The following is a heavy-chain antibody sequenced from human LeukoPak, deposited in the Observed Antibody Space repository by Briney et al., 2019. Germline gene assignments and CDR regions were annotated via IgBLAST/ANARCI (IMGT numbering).Heavy chain of an antibody. D-gene: IGHD4-17*01. V-gene: IGHV3-23*01. CDR3: AKGGTSVTRYVDY. J-gene: IGHJ4*02. CDR1: GFTFSSYA. CDR2: INDSGGST. Sequence: PGGSLRLSCAASGFTFSSYAMSWVRQAPGKGLEWVSSINDSGGSTYYADSVKGRFTISRDNSQNTVYLQMNSLRAEDTAVYYCAKGGTSVTRYVDYWGQGTLVTVSS.